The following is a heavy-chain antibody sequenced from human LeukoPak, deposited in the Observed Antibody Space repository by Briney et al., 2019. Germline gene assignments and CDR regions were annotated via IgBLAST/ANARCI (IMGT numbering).Heavy chain of an antibody. D-gene: IGHD5-24*01. CDR3: ARMGRWLQLEY. J-gene: IGHJ4*02. V-gene: IGHV4-59*01. CDR2: IYYSGST. CDR1: GGSISSYY. Sequence: SETLSLTCTVSGGSISSYYWSWIRQPPGKGLEWIGYIYYSGSTNYNPSLKSRVTISVDTSKNQFSLKLSSVTAADTAVYYCARMGRWLQLEYWGQGTLVTIPS.